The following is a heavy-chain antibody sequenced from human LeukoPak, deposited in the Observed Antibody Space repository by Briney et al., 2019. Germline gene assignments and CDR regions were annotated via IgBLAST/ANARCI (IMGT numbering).Heavy chain of an antibody. V-gene: IGHV3-33*01. CDR1: GFTFNDYA. CDR3: AREGGRTVAGTFDN. Sequence: GGSLRLSCAASGFTFNDYAMHWVRQAPGKGLEWVALIWYDGRTKYYADSVKGRLTISRDNSKNTVYLKMSSLRAEDTAVYYCAREGGRTVAGTFDNWGQGTLVTVSS. D-gene: IGHD6-19*01. J-gene: IGHJ4*02. CDR2: IWYDGRTK.